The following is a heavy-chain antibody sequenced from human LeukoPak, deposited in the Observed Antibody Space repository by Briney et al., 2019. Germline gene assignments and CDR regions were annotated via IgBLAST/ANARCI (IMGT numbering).Heavy chain of an antibody. Sequence: GGFLRLSCGASGFTVSSNYMSWVRQAPGKGLEWVSVIYSGGSTYYADSVKGRFTISRDNSKNTLYLQMNSLRAEDTAVYYCASHAARHVPHDAFDIWGQGTMVTVSS. V-gene: IGHV3-53*01. CDR3: ASHAARHVPHDAFDI. CDR1: GFTVSSNY. J-gene: IGHJ3*02. D-gene: IGHD6-6*01. CDR2: IYSGGST.